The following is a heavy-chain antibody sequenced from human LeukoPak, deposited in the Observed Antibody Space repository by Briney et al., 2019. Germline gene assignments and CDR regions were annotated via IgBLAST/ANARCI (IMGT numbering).Heavy chain of an antibody. CDR3: AKSDCSSTNCYGIDY. D-gene: IGHD2-2*01. CDR1: GFTFSSYV. CDR2: ISGSGGST. Sequence: PGGSLRLSCAASGFTFSSYVMSWVRQAPGKGLEWVSAISGSGGSTYYADSVKGRFTISRDNSKNTLYLQMNSLRAEDTAMYYCAKSDCSSTNCYGIDYWGQGTLVTVSS. V-gene: IGHV3-23*01. J-gene: IGHJ4*02.